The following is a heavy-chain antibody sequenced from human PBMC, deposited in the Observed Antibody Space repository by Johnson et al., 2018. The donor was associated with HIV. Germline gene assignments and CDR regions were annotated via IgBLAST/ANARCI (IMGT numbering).Heavy chain of an antibody. CDR1: GFTFSDYY. Sequence: QVQLVESGGGLVKPGGSLRLSCAASGFTFSDYYMTWIRQAPGKGLEWVSYISSSGSTKYYADSVKGRVTISRDNAKKSLYLQMNSLRAEDTAVYYCARPQSSGYYHGYAFDIWGQGTMVTVSS. CDR3: ARPQSSGYYHGYAFDI. CDR2: ISSSGSTK. V-gene: IGHV3-11*04. J-gene: IGHJ3*02. D-gene: IGHD3-22*01.